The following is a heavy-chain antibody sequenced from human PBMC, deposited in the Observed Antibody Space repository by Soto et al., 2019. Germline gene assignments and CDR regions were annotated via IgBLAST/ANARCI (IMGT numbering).Heavy chain of an antibody. V-gene: IGHV4-31*03. D-gene: IGHD5-18*01. J-gene: IGHJ6*02. Sequence: SETLSLTCTVSGGSISSGGYYWSWIRQHPGKGLEWIGHIYKTGSTDFNPSLKDRLTISIDTSKNQFSLSLRSVTDADTAVYYCARDRIQFSVDVWGQGTTVTVSS. CDR2: IYKTGST. CDR3: ARDRIQFSVDV. CDR1: GGSISSGGYY.